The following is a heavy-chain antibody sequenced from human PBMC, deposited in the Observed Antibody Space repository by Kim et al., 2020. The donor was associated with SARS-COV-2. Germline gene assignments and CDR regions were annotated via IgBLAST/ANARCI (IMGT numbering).Heavy chain of an antibody. CDR2: IYTSGST. CDR1: GGSISSYY. J-gene: IGHJ4*02. V-gene: IGHV4-4*07. Sequence: SETLSLTCTVSGGSISSYYWSWIRQPAGKGLEWIGRIYTSGSTNYNPSLKSRVTMSVDTSKNQFSLKLSSVTAADTAVYYCARDRGLRFLEYYFDYWGQGTLVTVSS. CDR3: ARDRGLRFLEYYFDY. D-gene: IGHD3-3*01.